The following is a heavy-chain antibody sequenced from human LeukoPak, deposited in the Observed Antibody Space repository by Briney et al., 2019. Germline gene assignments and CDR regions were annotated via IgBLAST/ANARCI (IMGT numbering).Heavy chain of an antibody. CDR3: ARVNHYGGGLYYFDY. CDR2: IYYSGST. J-gene: IGHJ4*02. D-gene: IGHD4-23*01. Sequence: SETLSLTCTVSGGSISSSSYYWGWIRQPPGKGLEWIGSIYYSGSTYYNPSLKSRVTISVDTSKNQFSLKLSSVTAADTAVYYCARVNHYGGGLYYFDYWGQGTLVTVSS. CDR1: GGSISSSSYY. V-gene: IGHV4-39*07.